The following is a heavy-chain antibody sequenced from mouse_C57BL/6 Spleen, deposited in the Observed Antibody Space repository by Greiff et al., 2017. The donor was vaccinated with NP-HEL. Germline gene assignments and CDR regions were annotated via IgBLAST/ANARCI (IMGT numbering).Heavy chain of an antibody. D-gene: IGHD4-1*01. J-gene: IGHJ3*01. CDR1: GYTFTDYY. CDR2: INPNNGGT. V-gene: IGHV1-26*01. Sequence: EVQLQQSGPELVKPGASVKISCKASGYTFTDYYMNWVKQSHGKSLEWIGDINPNNGGTSYNQKFKGKATLTVDTSSSTAYMQLRSLTSEDSAVYYRAVGLGVFAYWGQGTLVTVAA. CDR3: AVGLGVFAY.